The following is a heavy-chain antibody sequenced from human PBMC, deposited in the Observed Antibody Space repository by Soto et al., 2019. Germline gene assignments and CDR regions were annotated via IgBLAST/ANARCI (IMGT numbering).Heavy chain of an antibody. CDR2: ISYDGSNK. J-gene: IGHJ4*02. V-gene: IGHV3-30*18. CDR1: GFTFSSYG. Sequence: GGSLRLSCAASGFTFSSYGMHWVRQAPGKGLEWVAVISYDGSNKYYADSVKGRFTISRDNSKNTLYLQMNSLRAEDTAVYYCAKFWDYDILTGSNWGQGTLVTVSS. D-gene: IGHD3-9*01. CDR3: AKFWDYDILTGSN.